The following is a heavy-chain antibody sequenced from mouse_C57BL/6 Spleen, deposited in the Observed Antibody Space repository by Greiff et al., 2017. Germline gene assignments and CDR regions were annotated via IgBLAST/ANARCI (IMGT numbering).Heavy chain of an antibody. Sequence: VKLKQPGAELVRPGSSVKLSCKASGYTFTSYWMHWVKQRPIQGLEWIGNIDPSDSDTHYNQKFKDKATLTVDKSSSTAYMQLSSLTSEDSAVYYCASSGVAYYCNYNAMDYWGQGTSVTVSS. D-gene: IGHD2-10*01. CDR1: GYTFTSYW. V-gene: IGHV1-52*01. CDR3: ASSGVAYYCNYNAMDY. CDR2: IDPSDSDT. J-gene: IGHJ4*01.